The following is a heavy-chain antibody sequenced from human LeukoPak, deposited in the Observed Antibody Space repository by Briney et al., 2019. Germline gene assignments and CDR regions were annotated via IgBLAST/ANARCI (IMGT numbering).Heavy chain of an antibody. CDR1: GHPLSELA. Sequence: GASVKVSCKVSGHPLSELAMHWVRQAPGKGLEWMGGFDPEEIETIYAQRFQGRVTMTEDTSTSTAYMELRSLRSDDTAVYYCAIYGSGYLFDYWGQGTLVTVSS. D-gene: IGHD3-3*01. CDR2: FDPEEIET. V-gene: IGHV1-24*01. J-gene: IGHJ4*02. CDR3: AIYGSGYLFDY.